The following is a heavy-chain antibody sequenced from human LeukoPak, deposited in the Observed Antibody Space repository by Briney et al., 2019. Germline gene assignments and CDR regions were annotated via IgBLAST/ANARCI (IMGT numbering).Heavy chain of an antibody. J-gene: IGHJ5*02. CDR3: ARETGADYGDYGNWFDP. D-gene: IGHD4-17*01. V-gene: IGHV1-8*01. Sequence: ASVKVSCKASGYTFTSYDINWVRQATGQGPEWMGWMNPNSGNTGYAQKFQGRVTMTRNTSISTAYMELSSLRSEDTAVYYCARETGADYGDYGNWFDPWGQGTLVTVSS. CDR2: MNPNSGNT. CDR1: GYTFTSYD.